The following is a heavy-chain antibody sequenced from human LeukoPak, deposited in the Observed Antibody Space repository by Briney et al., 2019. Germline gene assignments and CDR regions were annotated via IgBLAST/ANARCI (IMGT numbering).Heavy chain of an antibody. CDR3: AKEILWDQDDY. V-gene: IGHV3-30*02. D-gene: IGHD2-21*01. CDR1: GFTFSSYS. J-gene: IGHJ4*02. Sequence: GGSLRLSCAASGFTFSSYSMNWVRQAPGKGLEWVAIIRYDGSYTYYADSVKGRFTISRDNSKNTLYLQMNGLRPEDTAVYYCAKEILWDQDDYWGQGTLVTVSS. CDR2: IRYDGSYT.